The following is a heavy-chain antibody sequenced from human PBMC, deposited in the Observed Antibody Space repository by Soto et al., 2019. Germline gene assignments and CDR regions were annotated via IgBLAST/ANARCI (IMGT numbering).Heavy chain of an antibody. D-gene: IGHD5-12*01. CDR2: SRSKVRDYTT. Sequence: QPGGSLRLSCAASGFTFSDHYMDWVRQAPGKGLEWVARSRSKVRDYTTVYAASVKGRFTISRDNSENSLYLQMSSLKIEDSAVYYCVRGYNSFDSWGQGTMVTV. J-gene: IGHJ3*01. V-gene: IGHV3-72*01. CDR1: GFTFSDHY. CDR3: VRGYNSFDS.